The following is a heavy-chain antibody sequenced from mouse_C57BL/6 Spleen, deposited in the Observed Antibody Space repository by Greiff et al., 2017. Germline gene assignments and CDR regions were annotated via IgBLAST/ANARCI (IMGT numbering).Heavy chain of an antibody. V-gene: IGHV1-54*01. Sequence: QVQLQQSGAELVRPGTSVKVSCKASGYAFTNYLIEWVKQRPGQGLEWIGVINPGSGGTNYNEKFKGKATLTADKSSSTAYMQLSSLTSEDSAVYFCARQDGNYVRVAYWGQGTLVTVSA. D-gene: IGHD2-1*01. CDR2: INPGSGGT. J-gene: IGHJ3*01. CDR1: GYAFTNYL. CDR3: ARQDGNYVRVAY.